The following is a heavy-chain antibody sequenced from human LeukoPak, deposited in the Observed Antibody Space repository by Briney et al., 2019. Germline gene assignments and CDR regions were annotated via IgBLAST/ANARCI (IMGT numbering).Heavy chain of an antibody. CDR2: FDPEDGET. Sequence: GASVKVSCKVSGYTLTELSMHWVRQAPGKGLEWMGGFDPEDGETIYAQKFQGRVTMTEDTSTDTAYMELSSLRSEDTAVYYCATGVLRSVDTAMGGLVGSLAFDYWGQGTLVTVSS. J-gene: IGHJ4*02. D-gene: IGHD5-18*01. V-gene: IGHV1-24*01. CDR1: GYTLTELS. CDR3: ATGVLRSVDTAMGGLVGSLAFDY.